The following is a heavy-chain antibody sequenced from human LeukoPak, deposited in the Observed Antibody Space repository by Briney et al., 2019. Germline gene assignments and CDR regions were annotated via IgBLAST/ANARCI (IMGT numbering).Heavy chain of an antibody. J-gene: IGHJ4*02. V-gene: IGHV1-24*01. CDR1: GFVLTEVS. Sequence: ASVKVSCKVSGFVLTEVSVHWVRQAPGKGLEWMASPDRETDETIYAQNFQGRVTMTEDTSTDTAYMEVRRLTSEDTALYFCITDHYNNHGNFDFWGQGTLLNVAS. D-gene: IGHD4-11*01. CDR2: PDRETDET. CDR3: ITDHYNNHGNFDF.